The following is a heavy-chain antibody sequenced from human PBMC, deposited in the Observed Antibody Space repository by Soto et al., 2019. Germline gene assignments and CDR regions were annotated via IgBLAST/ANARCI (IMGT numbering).Heavy chain of an antibody. CDR3: AKDLDTEYSYSDY. CDR2: ISYDGSNK. CDR1: GFTFSSYG. D-gene: IGHD6-6*01. V-gene: IGHV3-30*18. J-gene: IGHJ4*02. Sequence: PGGSLRLSCAASGFTFSSYGMHWVRQAPGKGLEWVAVISYDGSNKYYADSVKGRFTISRDNSKNTLYLQMNSLRAEDTAVYYCAKDLDTEYSYSDYWGQGTLVTVSS.